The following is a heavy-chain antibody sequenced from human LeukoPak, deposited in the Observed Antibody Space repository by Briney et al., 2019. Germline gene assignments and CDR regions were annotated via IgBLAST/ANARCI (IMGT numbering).Heavy chain of an antibody. J-gene: IGHJ5*02. CDR2: IDSSGDVI. Sequence: GGSLRLSCAASGFIFSNYGMSWVRQAPGKGLEWLSYIDSSGDVIYYADSVKGRFTISRDNAKNSLYLQMNSLRAEDTAVYYCAKGTHSSSWHWYDPWGQGTLVTVSS. V-gene: IGHV3-11*01. CDR1: GFIFSNYG. CDR3: AKGTHSSSWHWYDP. D-gene: IGHD6-13*01.